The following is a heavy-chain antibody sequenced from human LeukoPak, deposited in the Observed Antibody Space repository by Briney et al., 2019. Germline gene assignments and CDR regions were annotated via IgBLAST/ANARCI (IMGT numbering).Heavy chain of an antibody. CDR1: GFTFSSYE. D-gene: IGHD3-10*01. V-gene: IGHV3-48*03. J-gene: IGHJ4*02. CDR2: ISSSGSTI. CDR3: ARDGPWFAKNFDY. Sequence: PGGSLRLSXAASGFTFSSYEMNWVRQAPGKGLEWVSYISSSGSTIYYADSVKGRFTISRDNAKNSLYLQMNSLRAEDTAVYYCARDGPWFAKNFDYWGQGTLVTVSS.